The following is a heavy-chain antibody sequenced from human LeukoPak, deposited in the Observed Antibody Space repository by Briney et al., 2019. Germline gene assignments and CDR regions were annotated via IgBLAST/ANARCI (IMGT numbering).Heavy chain of an antibody. CDR3: AALDTAMVTSGGY. D-gene: IGHD5-18*01. J-gene: IGHJ4*02. CDR2: ISGSSSYI. Sequence: SGGSLRLSCAASGFTSSGYDMNWVRQAPGKGLERVSSISGSSSYIYYADSMKGRFTISRDNAKNSLYLQMNSLRAEDTAVYYCAALDTAMVTSGGYWGQGTLVTVSS. V-gene: IGHV3-21*01. CDR1: GFTSSGYD.